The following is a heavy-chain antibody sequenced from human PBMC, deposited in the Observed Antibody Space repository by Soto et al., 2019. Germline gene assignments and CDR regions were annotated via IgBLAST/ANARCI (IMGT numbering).Heavy chain of an antibody. J-gene: IGHJ6*02. Sequence: ASVNVSCKSSGYTFTSYDINWVRQATGQGLECMGWMNPNSGNTGYAQKFQGRVTMTRNTSISTAYMELSSLRSEDTAVYYCARGWSHDSSGYDYYYGMDVWGQGTTVTSP. CDR2: MNPNSGNT. CDR1: GYTFTSYD. CDR3: ARGWSHDSSGYDYYYGMDV. V-gene: IGHV1-8*01. D-gene: IGHD3-22*01.